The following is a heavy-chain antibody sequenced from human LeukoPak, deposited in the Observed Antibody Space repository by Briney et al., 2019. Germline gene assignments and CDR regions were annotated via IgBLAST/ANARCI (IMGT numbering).Heavy chain of an antibody. CDR3: ARGHPSATGYSSGWYFHY. Sequence: ASVKVSCKASGYTFTSYYIHWVRQAPGQGLEWMRIINPSADSTNYAQKFQGRVTMTRDMSTSTVYMDLSSLTSEDTAVYYCARGHPSATGYSSGWYFHYWGQGTLVTVSS. CDR2: INPSADST. J-gene: IGHJ4*02. CDR1: GYTFTSYY. D-gene: IGHD6-19*01. V-gene: IGHV1-46*01.